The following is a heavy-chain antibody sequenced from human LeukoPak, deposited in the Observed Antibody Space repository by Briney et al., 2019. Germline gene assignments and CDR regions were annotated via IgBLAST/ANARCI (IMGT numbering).Heavy chain of an antibody. CDR1: GGSFSGYD. V-gene: IGHV4-34*01. CDR2: INGGGDT. CDR3: ARGLGWKVATMGLFFMDV. Sequence: SETLSLTCGVYGGSFSGYDWSWVRQPPGKGLEWIGEINGGGDTNYNPSLKSRVTMSVDTSKNHFSLEVRSMTAADTAVYYCARGLGWKVATMGLFFMDVWGEGTTVTVSS. D-gene: IGHD5-24*01. J-gene: IGHJ6*03.